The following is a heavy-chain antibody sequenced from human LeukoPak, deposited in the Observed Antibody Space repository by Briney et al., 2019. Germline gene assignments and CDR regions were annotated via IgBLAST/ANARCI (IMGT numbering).Heavy chain of an antibody. V-gene: IGHV4-59*01. CDR2: IYSDGTT. Sequence: PSETLSLTCSVSGASTTSYYWNWIRQAPGKGLEWIGYIYSDGTTSYSPSLRSRVTISTDTSRNQFSLELSSVTAADAAVYYCARDTRSYDTSGYYYFDYWGQGALVTVSS. CDR1: GASTTSYY. J-gene: IGHJ4*02. CDR3: ARDTRSYDTSGYYYFDY. D-gene: IGHD3-22*01.